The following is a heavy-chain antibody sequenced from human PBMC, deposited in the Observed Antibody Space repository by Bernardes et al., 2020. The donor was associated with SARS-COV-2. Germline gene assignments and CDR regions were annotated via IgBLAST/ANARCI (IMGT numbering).Heavy chain of an antibody. J-gene: IGHJ4*02. CDR2: ISGSGNTT. V-gene: IGHV3-23*01. CDR1: GFTFTKYD. Sequence: GGSLRLSCAASGFTFTKYDMSWVRQAPGKGLEWVSGISGSGNTTYYADSVKGRFTISRDNSKNTLFLQMDSLRAEDTAVYYCAKDQESPGLLWFGELLPYPPSFDYWGQGTLVTVSS. D-gene: IGHD3-10*01. CDR3: AKDQESPGLLWFGELLPYPPSFDY.